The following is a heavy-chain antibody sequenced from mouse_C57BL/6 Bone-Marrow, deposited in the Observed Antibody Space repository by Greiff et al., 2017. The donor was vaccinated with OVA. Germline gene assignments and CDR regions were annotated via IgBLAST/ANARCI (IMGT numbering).Heavy chain of an antibody. V-gene: IGHV5-4*01. CDR1: GFTFSSYA. D-gene: IGHD1-1*01. J-gene: IGHJ4*01. CDR3: ARDYYGSSYEPLDY. CDR2: ISDGGSYT. Sequence: EVKLVESGGGLVKPGGSLKLSCAASGFTFSSYAMSWVRQTPEKRLEWVATISDGGSYTYYPDNVKGRFTISRDNAKNNLYLQMSHLKSEDTAMYYCARDYYGSSYEPLDYWGQGTSVTVSS.